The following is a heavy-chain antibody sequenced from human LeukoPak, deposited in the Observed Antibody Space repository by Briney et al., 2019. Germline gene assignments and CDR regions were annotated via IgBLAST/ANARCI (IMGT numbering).Heavy chain of an antibody. Sequence: SETLSLTCAVYGGSFSGYYWSWIRQPPGKGLEWIGEVNHSGSTNYNPSLKSRVTISVDTSKNQFSLKLSSVTAADTAGYYCAREGYSYDSSGYSNYWGQGTLVTVSS. CDR3: AREGYSYDSSGYSNY. V-gene: IGHV4-34*01. CDR2: VNHSGST. CDR1: GGSFSGYY. J-gene: IGHJ4*02. D-gene: IGHD3-22*01.